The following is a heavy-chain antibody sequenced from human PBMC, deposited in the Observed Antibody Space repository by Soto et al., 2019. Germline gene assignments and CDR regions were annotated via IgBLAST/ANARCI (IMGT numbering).Heavy chain of an antibody. CDR1: GGSISSSSYF. V-gene: IGHV4-39*01. D-gene: IGHD2-21*02. CDR2: IYYSGST. J-gene: IGHJ5*02. CDR3: ARHPSDFWFDP. Sequence: QLQLQESGPGLVKPSETLSLTCSVSGGSISSSSYFWGWIRQPPGKGLEWIGGIYYSGSTYYNPSRKGRVTVSVDTSKSQFSLKLSSVTAADTAVYYCARHPSDFWFDPWGQGTLVTVSS.